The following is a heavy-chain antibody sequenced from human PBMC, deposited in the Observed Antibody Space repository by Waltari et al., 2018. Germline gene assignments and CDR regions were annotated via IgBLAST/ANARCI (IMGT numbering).Heavy chain of an antibody. J-gene: IGHJ4*02. CDR2: ISGRTGVK. CDR1: GFDFSNSD. Sequence: EVQLVESGGGLVQPGGSLRLSCAASGFDFSNSDMNWVRQAPGKGLGWISYISGRTGVKYHADSVKGRFTISRDIAKNSVQLQMNSLRAEDTALYYCTGGHHDYWGQGTLVTVSS. V-gene: IGHV3-48*01. CDR3: TGGHHDY.